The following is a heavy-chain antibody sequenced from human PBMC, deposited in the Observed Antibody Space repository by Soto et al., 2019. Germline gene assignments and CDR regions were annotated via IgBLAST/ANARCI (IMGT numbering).Heavy chain of an antibody. D-gene: IGHD4-17*01. CDR2: IYSGGGT. V-gene: IGHV3-66*01. J-gene: IGHJ5*02. CDR1: GFTVSNSY. Sequence: EVQLVESGGGLVQPGGSLRLSCAASGFTVSNSYMSWVRQAPGKGLEYVSVIYSGGGTYYADSVKGRFTISRDNSKNTLYLQMKSLGAEDTAVYYCAGSPTRTNYADYFDPWGQGTLVTVSS. CDR3: AGSPTRTNYADYFDP.